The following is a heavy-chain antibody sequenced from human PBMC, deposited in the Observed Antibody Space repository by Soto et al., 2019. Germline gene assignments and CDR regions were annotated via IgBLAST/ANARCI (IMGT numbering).Heavy chain of an antibody. CDR2: MNADGSAR. Sequence: PGGSLRLSCGASGFTFTTFWMTWVRQAPGNRLEWVANMNADGSARGYVDSVKGRFTISRDNAKNSLYLQMNSLRVEDTAVYYCVRDPRFGPFDVWGPGTMVAV. CDR3: VRDPRFGPFDV. D-gene: IGHD3-3*01. J-gene: IGHJ3*01. CDR1: GFTFTTFW. V-gene: IGHV3-7*01.